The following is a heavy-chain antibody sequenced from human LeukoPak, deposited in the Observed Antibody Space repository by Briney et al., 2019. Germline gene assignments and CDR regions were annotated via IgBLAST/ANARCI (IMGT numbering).Heavy chain of an antibody. V-gene: IGHV4-39*07. D-gene: IGHD2-15*01. Sequence: PSETLSLTCTVSGGSISSSNYYWGWIRQPPGKGLEWIGEINHSGSTNYNPSLQSRVTISADTSKNQFSLNLRSVIAADTAVYYCTRGLRLGYCSGGSCYYWFDPWGQGTRVTVSS. J-gene: IGHJ5*02. CDR1: GGSISSSNYY. CDR2: INHSGST. CDR3: TRGLRLGYCSGGSCYYWFDP.